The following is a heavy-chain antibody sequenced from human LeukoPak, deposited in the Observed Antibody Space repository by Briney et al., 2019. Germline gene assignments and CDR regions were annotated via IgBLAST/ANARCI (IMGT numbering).Heavy chain of an antibody. CDR3: ARGRRYQLLLLGAFDI. Sequence: ASVKVSCKTSGGTFSSYGISWVRQAPGQGLEWMGGIIPIFGTANYAQKFQGRVTITADESTSTAYMELSSLRSEDTAVYYCARGRRYQLLLLGAFDIWGQGTMVTVSS. D-gene: IGHD2-2*01. V-gene: IGHV1-69*13. CDR1: GGTFSSYG. J-gene: IGHJ3*02. CDR2: IIPIFGTA.